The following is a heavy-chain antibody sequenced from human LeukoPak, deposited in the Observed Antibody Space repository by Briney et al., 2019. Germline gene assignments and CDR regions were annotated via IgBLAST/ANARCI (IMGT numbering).Heavy chain of an antibody. CDR3: ARGRDGYTFDY. CDR1: GGSFSGYY. D-gene: IGHD5-24*01. CDR2: INHSGST. V-gene: IGHV4-34*01. J-gene: IGHJ4*02. Sequence: SETLSLTCAVYGGSFSGYYWSWIRQPPGKGLEWIGEINHSGSTNYDPSLKSRVTISVDTSKNQFSLKLSSVTAADTAVYYCARGRDGYTFDYWGQGTLVTVSS.